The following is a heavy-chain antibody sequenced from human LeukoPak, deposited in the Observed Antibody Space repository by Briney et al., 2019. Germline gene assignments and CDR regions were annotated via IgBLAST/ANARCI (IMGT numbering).Heavy chain of an antibody. D-gene: IGHD1-26*01. V-gene: IGHV3-23*01. J-gene: IGHJ4*02. CDR3: ASIVGAGGS. Sequence: ASVKVSCKASGGTFGSYAISWVRQAPGKGLEWVSAISGSGGSTYYADSVKGRFTISRDNSKNTLYLQMNSLRAENTAVYYCASIVGAGGSWGQGTLVTVSS. CDR2: ISGSGGST. CDR1: GGTFGSYA.